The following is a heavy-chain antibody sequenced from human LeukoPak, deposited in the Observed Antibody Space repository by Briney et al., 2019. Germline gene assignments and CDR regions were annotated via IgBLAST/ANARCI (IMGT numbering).Heavy chain of an antibody. CDR1: AFTFSDHS. CDR3: ARGDFWSGDY. D-gene: IGHD3-3*01. CDR2: ISGSGGST. Sequence: GGSLRLSCAASAFTFSDHSMHWVRQAPGKGLEWVSAISGSGGSTYYADSVKGRFTISRDNAKNTLYLQMNSLRAEDTAVYYCARGDFWSGDYWGQGTLVTVSS. J-gene: IGHJ4*02. V-gene: IGHV3-23*01.